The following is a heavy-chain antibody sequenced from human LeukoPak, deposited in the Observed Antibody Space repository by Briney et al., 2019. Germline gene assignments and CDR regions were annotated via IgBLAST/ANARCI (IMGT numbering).Heavy chain of an antibody. Sequence: GGSLRLSCAASGFTFSNSAMAWIRQLPGKGLEWVSTISNTGSGTYYADFVKGRFTIARDNSKNTLYLQMNSLRAEDTAVYYCPLWYYYYMDVWGKGTTVTVSS. V-gene: IGHV3-23*01. D-gene: IGHD3-16*01. CDR3: PLWYYYYMDV. J-gene: IGHJ6*03. CDR1: GFTFSNSA. CDR2: ISNTGSGT.